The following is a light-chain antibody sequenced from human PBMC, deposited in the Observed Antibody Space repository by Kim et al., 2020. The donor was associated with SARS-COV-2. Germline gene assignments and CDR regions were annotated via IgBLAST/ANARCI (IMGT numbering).Light chain of an antibody. J-gene: IGLJ2*01. CDR1: ALPKQY. Sequence: SSELTQPPSVSVSPGQTARITCSGDALPKQYAYWYQQKPGQAPVLVIYKDSERPSAIPERFSGSSSGTTVTLTISGVQAEDEADYYCQSADSSGTLVVFGGGTKLTVL. V-gene: IGLV3-25*03. CDR2: KDS. CDR3: QSADSSGTLVV.